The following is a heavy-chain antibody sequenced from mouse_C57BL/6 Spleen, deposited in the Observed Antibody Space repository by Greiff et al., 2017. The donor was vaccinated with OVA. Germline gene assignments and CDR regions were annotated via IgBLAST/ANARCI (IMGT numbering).Heavy chain of an antibody. J-gene: IGHJ1*03. D-gene: IGHD1-1*01. CDR2: IYPGDGDT. Sequence: VKLQESGAELVKPGASVKISCKASGYAFSSYWMNWVKQRPGKGLEWIGQIYPGDGDTNYNGKFKGKATLTADKSSSTAYMQLSSLTSEDSAVYFCARFTTVAGYFDVWGTGTTVTVSS. V-gene: IGHV1-80*01. CDR1: GYAFSSYW. CDR3: ARFTTVAGYFDV.